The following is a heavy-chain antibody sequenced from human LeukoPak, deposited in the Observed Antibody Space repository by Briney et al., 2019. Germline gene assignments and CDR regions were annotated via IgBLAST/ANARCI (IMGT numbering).Heavy chain of an antibody. CDR1: GGSFSGYY. D-gene: IGHD3-22*01. J-gene: IGHJ4*02. V-gene: IGHV4-34*01. CDR2: INHSGST. Sequence: SETLSLTCAVYGGSFSGYYWSWIRQPPGKGLEWIGEINHSGSTNYNPSLKSRVTISVDTSKNQFSLKLSSVTAADTAVYYCARAGRSSGYYSVYYFDYWGQGILVTVSS. CDR3: ARAGRSSGYYSVYYFDY.